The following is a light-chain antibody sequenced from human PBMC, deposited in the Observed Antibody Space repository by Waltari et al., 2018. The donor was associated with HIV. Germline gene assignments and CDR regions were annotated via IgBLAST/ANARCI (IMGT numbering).Light chain of an antibody. Sequence: QSPLTQPASVSGAPGQRITIPCTGHWGNIGSLNNVHWYQHLPGAAPKIRIEDNSNRPSGVPDRFSASKSGPSASLTIAGLQAEDEADYFCLAFDVGLGHWVFVEGAKLTVL. CDR2: DNS. J-gene: IGLJ3*02. CDR3: LAFDVGLGHWV. V-gene: IGLV1-40*01. CDR1: WGNIGSLNN.